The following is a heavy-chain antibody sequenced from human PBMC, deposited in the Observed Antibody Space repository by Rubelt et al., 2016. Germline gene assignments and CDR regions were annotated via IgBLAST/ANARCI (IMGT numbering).Heavy chain of an antibody. CDR1: GASVNTYW. CDR2: VSRSGSP. CDR3: ARHPGAATKVDY. D-gene: IGHD6-13*01. Sequence: QVLLQDSGPRLVKPSETLSLTCTVSGASVNTYWWTWLRQPPGKGLEWIGHVSRSGSPDYNPSLNGRATISVDTSTNQFSLRLNSMTAADTAAYYCARHPGAATKVDYWGQGTLVTVSS. J-gene: IGHJ4*02. V-gene: IGHV4-59*02.